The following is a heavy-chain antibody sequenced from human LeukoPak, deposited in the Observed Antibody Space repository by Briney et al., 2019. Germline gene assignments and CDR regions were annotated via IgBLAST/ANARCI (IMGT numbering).Heavy chain of an antibody. J-gene: IGHJ5*02. D-gene: IGHD3-22*01. Sequence: GGSLRLSCAASGFTFSNFAMSWVRQAPGKGLKWVSVISGSGGSTYYADSVKGRFTISRDNSKNTLYLQMNSLRAEDTAVYYCAKAGYYDSSGYYNWFDPWGQGTLVTVSS. V-gene: IGHV3-23*01. CDR1: GFTFSNFA. CDR2: ISGSGGST. CDR3: AKAGYYDSSGYYNWFDP.